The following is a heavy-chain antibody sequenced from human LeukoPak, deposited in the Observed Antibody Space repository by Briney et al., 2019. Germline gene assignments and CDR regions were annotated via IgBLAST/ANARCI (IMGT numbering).Heavy chain of an antibody. D-gene: IGHD5-12*01. Sequence: PGGSLRLSCAASGFTFTNHAMYWVRQAPGNGLEWVAAISYHGSAQYSADNVKGRFTISRDNSNNMVYLQMNSLRKEDTGVYYCVRSLWPQWIFGMDLWGHGTTVIVSS. J-gene: IGHJ6*02. CDR3: VRSLWPQWIFGMDL. V-gene: IGHV3-30-3*01. CDR1: GFTFTNHA. CDR2: ISYHGSAQ.